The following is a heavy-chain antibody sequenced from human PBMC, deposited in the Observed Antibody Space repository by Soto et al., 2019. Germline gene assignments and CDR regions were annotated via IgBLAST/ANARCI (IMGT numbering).Heavy chain of an antibody. J-gene: IGHJ6*02. CDR2: IAWNSDII. V-gene: IGHV3-9*01. D-gene: IGHD3-10*01. CDR1: GFRFEDYA. Sequence: EVQLVESGGGLVQPGRSLRLSCAASGFRFEDYAMHWVRQAPGKGLEWVSGIAWNSDIIGYADSVKGRFTISRDNGKNSLYMQMHSLRPEDTALYYCAKDHYGSAIYGMDVWGQGTTVTVSS. CDR3: AKDHYGSAIYGMDV.